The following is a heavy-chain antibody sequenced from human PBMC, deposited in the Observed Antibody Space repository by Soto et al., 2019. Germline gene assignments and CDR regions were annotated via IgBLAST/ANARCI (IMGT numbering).Heavy chain of an antibody. CDR3: AKDYIGYISRYYFDY. CDR1: GFTFSSYA. D-gene: IGHD5-18*01. CDR2: ISGSGGST. V-gene: IGHV3-23*01. Sequence: EVQLLESGGGLVQPGGSLRLSCAASGFTFSSYAMSWVRQAPGKGLEWVSAISGSGGSTYYADSVKGRFTISRDNSKNTLYLQMTSLRAEDTAVYYCAKDYIGYISRYYFDYWGQGTLVTVSS. J-gene: IGHJ4*02.